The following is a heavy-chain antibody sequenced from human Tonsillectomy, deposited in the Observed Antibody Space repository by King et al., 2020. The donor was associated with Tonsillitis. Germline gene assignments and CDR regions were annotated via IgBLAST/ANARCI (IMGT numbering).Heavy chain of an antibody. Sequence: QLVQSEAEVKKPGASVKVSCKTSGYTFTNYGITWVRQAPGQGLEWMGWISGYNGNTNYAQNLQGRVTMTTDTSPSTAYTDLKSLRSEDTAVYYCAGDELGSNRRTAFDYWGQGTLVIVSS. CDR2: ISGYNGNT. V-gene: IGHV1-18*04. CDR3: AGDELGSNRRTAFDY. D-gene: IGHD6-13*01. CDR1: GYTFTNYG. J-gene: IGHJ4*02.